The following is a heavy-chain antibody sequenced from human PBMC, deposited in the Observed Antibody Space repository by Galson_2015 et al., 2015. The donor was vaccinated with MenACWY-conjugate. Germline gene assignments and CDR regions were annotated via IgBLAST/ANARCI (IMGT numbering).Heavy chain of an antibody. CDR3: ARGGGYCGTTCYGVDY. V-gene: IGHV3-30*04. D-gene: IGHD2-2*01. J-gene: IGHJ4*02. CDR1: GFTFGSYV. Sequence: SLRLSCAASGFTFGSYVMHWVRQAPGKGLEWVALISFDGRNTYHADSVKGRFTMSRDNSKNTLYLQMNSLRAEDTAVYFCARGGGYCGTTCYGVDYWGQGTLVTVSS. CDR2: ISFDGRNT.